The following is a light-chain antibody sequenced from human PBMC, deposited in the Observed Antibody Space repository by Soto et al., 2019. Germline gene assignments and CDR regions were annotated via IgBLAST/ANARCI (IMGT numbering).Light chain of an antibody. CDR1: QSISTW. CDR3: QQYNDSFPYT. Sequence: DIQMTQSPSTLSASVGDRVTITCRASQSISTWLAWYQQKPGTAPELLIYKASTLESGVPSRFSGSRSGTEFTLTVSSLQPDDFATYYCQQYNDSFPYTFGQGTKLEIK. CDR2: KAS. V-gene: IGKV1-5*03. J-gene: IGKJ2*01.